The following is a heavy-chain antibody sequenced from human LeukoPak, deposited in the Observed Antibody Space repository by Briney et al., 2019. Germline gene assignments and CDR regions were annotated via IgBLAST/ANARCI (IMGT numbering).Heavy chain of an antibody. D-gene: IGHD6-13*01. J-gene: IGHJ4*02. CDR3: AKEVIAAAGMWYYFDY. V-gene: IGHV3-74*01. CDR2: INSDGSST. CDR1: GFTFSSYW. Sequence: GGSLRLSCAASGFTFSSYWMHWVRQAPGKGLVWVSRINSDGSSTSYADSVKGRFTISRDNAKNTLYLQMNSLRAEDTALYYCAKEVIAAAGMWYYFDYWGQGTLVTVSS.